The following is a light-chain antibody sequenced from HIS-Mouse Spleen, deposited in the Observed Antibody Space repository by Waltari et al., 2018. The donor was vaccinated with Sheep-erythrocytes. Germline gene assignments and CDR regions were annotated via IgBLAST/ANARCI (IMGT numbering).Light chain of an antibody. Sequence: DIVMTQSPLSLPVTPGEPASISCRSSQSLLHSNGYNYLDWYLQKPGQSPQILIYLGSNRASGVPYRFSGSGSGIDFTLKISRVEAEDVGVYYCMQALQTPYTFGQGTKLEIK. CDR2: LGS. V-gene: IGKV2-28*01. CDR1: QSLLHSNGYNY. J-gene: IGKJ2*01. CDR3: MQALQTPYT.